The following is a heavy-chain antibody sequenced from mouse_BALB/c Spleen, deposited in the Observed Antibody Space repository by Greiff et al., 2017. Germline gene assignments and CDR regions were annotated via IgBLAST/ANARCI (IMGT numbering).Heavy chain of an antibody. V-gene: IGHV5-6-5*01. D-gene: IGHD1-1*01. CDR2: ISSGGST. Sequence: EVQRVESGGGLVQPGGSLKLSCAASGFTFSSYAMSWVRQTPEKRLEWVASISSGGSTYYPDSVKGRFTISRDNAKNTLYLQMSSLKSEDTAMYYCASLTTGFDYWGQGTTLTVSS. CDR3: ASLTTGFDY. J-gene: IGHJ2*01. CDR1: GFTFSSYA.